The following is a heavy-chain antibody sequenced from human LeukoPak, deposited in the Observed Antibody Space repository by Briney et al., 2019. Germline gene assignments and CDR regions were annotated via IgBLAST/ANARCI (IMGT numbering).Heavy chain of an antibody. CDR1: GGSISSYY. CDR3: ARGIDGDYRYYYYYMDV. J-gene: IGHJ6*03. V-gene: IGHV4-59*01. CDR2: IYNTGST. D-gene: IGHD4-17*01. Sequence: PSETLSLTCTVSGGSISSYYWNWIRQPPGKGLEWIGYIYNTGSTSNNPSLKSRVTISVDTSKKHFSLRLSSVTAADTAVYYCARGIDGDYRYYYYYMDVWGKGTTVTISS.